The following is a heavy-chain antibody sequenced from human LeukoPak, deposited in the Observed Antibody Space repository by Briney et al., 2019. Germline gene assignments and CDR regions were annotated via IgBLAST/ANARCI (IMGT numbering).Heavy chain of an antibody. CDR3: AREYRIRRREYYFDY. J-gene: IGHJ4*02. Sequence: PGRSLRLSCAASGFTFSSYGMHWVRQVPGKGLEWVAVIWYDGSNTYYTDSVNGRFTISRDNSKNMLYLQMNSLRADDTAVYYCAREYRIRRREYYFDYWGQGTLAAVSS. V-gene: IGHV3-33*01. CDR1: GFTFSSYG. D-gene: IGHD6-6*01. CDR2: IWYDGSNT.